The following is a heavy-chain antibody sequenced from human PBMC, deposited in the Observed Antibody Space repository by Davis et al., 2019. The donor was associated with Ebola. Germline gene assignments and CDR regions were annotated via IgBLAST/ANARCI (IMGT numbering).Heavy chain of an antibody. Sequence: GGSLRLSCAASGFTLSSYSMNWVRQAPGKGLEWVSYISSSSSTIYYADSVKGRFTISRDNAKNSLYLQMNSLRAEDTAVYYCARVGGGSYYYYGMDVWGQGTTVTVSS. CDR2: ISSSSSTI. J-gene: IGHJ6*02. CDR1: GFTLSSYS. V-gene: IGHV3-48*04. CDR3: ARVGGGSYYYYGMDV. D-gene: IGHD3-16*01.